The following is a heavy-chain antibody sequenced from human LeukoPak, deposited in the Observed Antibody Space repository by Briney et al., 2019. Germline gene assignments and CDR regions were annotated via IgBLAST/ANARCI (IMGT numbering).Heavy chain of an antibody. D-gene: IGHD2-8*01. CDR3: AREVMDIGAPFDF. J-gene: IGHJ4*02. CDR2: ISSSSSTI. Sequence: GGSLRLSCAASGFTFSSYSMNWVRQAPGKGLEWVSYISSSSSTIYYADSVKGRFTISRDNAKNSLYLQMNSLRAEDTAVYYCAREVMDIGAPFDFWGQGTLVTVSS. V-gene: IGHV3-48*01. CDR1: GFTFSSYS.